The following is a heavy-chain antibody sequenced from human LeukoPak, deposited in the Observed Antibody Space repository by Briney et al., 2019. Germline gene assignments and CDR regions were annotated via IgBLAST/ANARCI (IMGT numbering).Heavy chain of an antibody. CDR3: ARDSSGWGGYFDY. J-gene: IGHJ4*02. CDR2: IYYSGST. D-gene: IGHD6-19*01. CDR1: GGPISSYY. Sequence: PSETLSLTCTVSGGPISSYYWSWIRQPPGKGLEWIGYIYYSGSTNYNPSLKSRVTIAVDTSKSQFSLKLSSVTAADTPVYYCARDSSGWGGYFDYRAQGTLVTVPS. V-gene: IGHV4-59*01.